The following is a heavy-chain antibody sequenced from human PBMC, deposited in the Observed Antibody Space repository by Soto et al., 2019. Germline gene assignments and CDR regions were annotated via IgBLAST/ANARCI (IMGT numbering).Heavy chain of an antibody. D-gene: IGHD3-9*01. J-gene: IGHJ4*02. CDR2: IYWDDDK. CDR3: AHKGPEDWPLDY. V-gene: IGHV2-5*02. Sequence: PTLVNPTQTLTLTCTFSAFSLSTGGVGVGWIRQPPGKALEWLALIYWDDDKRYSPSLRSRLTITKDTSKNQVVLTMTNMDPMDTGTYYCAHKGPEDWPLDYWGQGTLVTVSS. CDR1: AFSLSTGGVG.